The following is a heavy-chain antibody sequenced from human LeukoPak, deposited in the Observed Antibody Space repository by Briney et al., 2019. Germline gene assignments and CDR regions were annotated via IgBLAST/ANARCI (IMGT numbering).Heavy chain of an antibody. CDR1: GFTFREYT. Sequence: PGSSLRLSCAASGFTFREYTMNWVRQAPGKGLEWVSSISNSSSYIYYADSVRGRFTISRDNAKNSLYLQMDSLTAEDTAVYYCAKFFDDWGQGTLVTVSS. V-gene: IGHV3-21*01. CDR2: ISNSSSYI. J-gene: IGHJ4*02. CDR3: AKFFDD.